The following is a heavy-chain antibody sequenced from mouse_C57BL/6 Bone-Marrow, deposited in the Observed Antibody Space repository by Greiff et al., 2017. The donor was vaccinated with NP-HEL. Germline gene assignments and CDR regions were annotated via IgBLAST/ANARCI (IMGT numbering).Heavy chain of an antibody. D-gene: IGHD1-1*01. CDR2: IYPGNSDT. CDR3: TKFITTGY. Sequence: DVQLQESGTVLARPGASVKMSCKTSGYTFTSYWMHWVKQRPGQGLEWIGAIYPGNSDTSYNQKFKGKAKLTAVTSASTAYMELSSLTNEDSAVYYCTKFITTGYWGQGTLVTVSA. J-gene: IGHJ3*01. V-gene: IGHV1-5*01. CDR1: GYTFTSYW.